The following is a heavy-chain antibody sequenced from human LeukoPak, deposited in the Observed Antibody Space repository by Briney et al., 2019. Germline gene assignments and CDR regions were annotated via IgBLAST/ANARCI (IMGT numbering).Heavy chain of an antibody. D-gene: IGHD2-2*01. Sequence: ASVKVSCKASGYTFTGYYMHWVRQAPGQGLEWMGLINSNSGGTNYAQKFQGWVTMTRDTSISTAYMELSRLRSDDTAVYYCARDSPRYCSSTSCYPGAQKQYYYYYYYMDVWGKGTTVTVSS. V-gene: IGHV1-2*04. CDR2: INSNSGGT. CDR1: GYTFTGYY. CDR3: ARDSPRYCSSTSCYPGAQKQYYYYYYYMDV. J-gene: IGHJ6*03.